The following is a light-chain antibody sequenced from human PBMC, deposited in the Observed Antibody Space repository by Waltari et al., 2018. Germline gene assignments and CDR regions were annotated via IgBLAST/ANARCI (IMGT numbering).Light chain of an antibody. CDR3: TSYESGGTWV. CDR2: DVI. V-gene: IGLV2-14*03. J-gene: IGLJ3*02. CDR1: SSDIGGYNY. Sequence: QSALTQPASVSGSPGQSITISCTGTSSDIGGYNYVSWYQQHPGKAPKVMIYDVIKRPSGVSNRFSGSKSGNTASLTISGLQADDEADYNCTSYESGGTWVFGGGTKVTV.